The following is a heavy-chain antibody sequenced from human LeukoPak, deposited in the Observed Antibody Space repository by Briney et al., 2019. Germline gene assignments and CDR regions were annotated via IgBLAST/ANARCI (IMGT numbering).Heavy chain of an antibody. V-gene: IGHV4-39*01. CDR3: ARGLVVDTAMVTRVNWFDP. D-gene: IGHD5-18*01. J-gene: IGHJ5*02. Sequence: SETLSLTCTVSGGXISSSAYYWGWIRQPPGKGLEWIGSIYYSGNTYYNPSLKSRVTISVDTSKNQFSLKLSSVTAADTAVYYCARGLVVDTAMVTRVNWFDPWGQGTLVTVSS. CDR2: IYYSGNT. CDR1: GGXISSSAYY.